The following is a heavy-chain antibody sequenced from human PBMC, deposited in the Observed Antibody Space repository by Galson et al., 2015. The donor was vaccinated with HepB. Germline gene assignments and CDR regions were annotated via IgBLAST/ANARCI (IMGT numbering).Heavy chain of an antibody. D-gene: IGHD5-24*01. Sequence: SLRLSCAASGFTFSGYAMSWVRQAPGKGLEWVSAISGSGGSTYYADSVKGRFTISRDSSKNTLYLQMNSLRAEDTAVYYCAKVWGRDGYNLGRAFDIWGQGTMVTVSS. CDR1: GFTFSGYA. CDR3: AKVWGRDGYNLGRAFDI. J-gene: IGHJ3*02. V-gene: IGHV3-23*01. CDR2: ISGSGGST.